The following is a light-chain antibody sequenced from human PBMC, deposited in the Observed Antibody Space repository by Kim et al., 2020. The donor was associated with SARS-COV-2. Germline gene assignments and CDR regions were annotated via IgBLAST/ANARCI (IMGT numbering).Light chain of an antibody. J-gene: IGKJ1*01. CDR2: AAS. CDR3: QQLNAYPWT. V-gene: IGKV1-9*01. Sequence: IQLTQSPSSLSASVGDRVTITCRASQDINTYLAWYQQKQGKAPKLLIFAASTLQSGVPSRFSGSGSGAVFTLTISSLQPEYFATYYCQQLNAYPWTFGQGTKVDIK. CDR1: QDINTY.